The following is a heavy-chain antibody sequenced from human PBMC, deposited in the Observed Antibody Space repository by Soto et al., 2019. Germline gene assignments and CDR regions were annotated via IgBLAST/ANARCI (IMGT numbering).Heavy chain of an antibody. J-gene: IGHJ5*02. V-gene: IGHV1-3*05. CDR2: INAGNGNT. Sequence: QVQLVQSGAEEKKPGASVRVSCKASGYTFMRYAIHWVRQAPGQRLEWMGWINAGNGNTKYSQKFQGRVIITRDTSASTAYMELSSLRSEDTAVYYCARERLEYSSSWSSFDPWGQGTLVTVSS. CDR3: ARERLEYSSSWSSFDP. D-gene: IGHD6-13*01. CDR1: GYTFMRYA.